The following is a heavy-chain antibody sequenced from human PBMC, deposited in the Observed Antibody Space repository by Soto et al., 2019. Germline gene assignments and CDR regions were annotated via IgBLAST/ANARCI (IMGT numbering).Heavy chain of an antibody. D-gene: IGHD5-12*01. CDR3: VTSSGYSGYDLIYLPVAAFDI. CDR1: GGSISSGDYY. Sequence: QVQLQESGPGLVKPSQTLSLTCTVSGGSISSGDYYWSWIRQPPGKGLEWIGYIYYSGSTYYNPSLKSRVTISVNTSKNQFSLKLSAVTGADTAVYYCVTSSGYSGYDLIYLPVAAFDIWGQGTMVTVSS. J-gene: IGHJ3*02. CDR2: IYYSGST. V-gene: IGHV4-30-4*01.